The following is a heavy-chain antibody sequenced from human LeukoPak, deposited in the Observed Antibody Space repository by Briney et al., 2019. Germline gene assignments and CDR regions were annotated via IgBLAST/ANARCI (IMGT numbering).Heavy chain of an antibody. V-gene: IGHV4-4*09. Sequence: PSETLSLTCSVSGGSISSYYWSWIRQPPGKGLEWIGYIYTSGSTNYNPSLKSRVTISVDTSKNQFSLKLSSVTAADTAVYYCARGLAATTVTTFDKRYYFDYWGQGTLVTVSS. CDR1: GGSISSYY. CDR3: ARGLAATTVTTFDKRYYFDY. CDR2: IYTSGST. J-gene: IGHJ4*02. D-gene: IGHD4-17*01.